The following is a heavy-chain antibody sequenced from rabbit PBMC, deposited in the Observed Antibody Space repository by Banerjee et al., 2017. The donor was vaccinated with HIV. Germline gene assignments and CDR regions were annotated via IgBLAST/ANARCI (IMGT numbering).Heavy chain of an antibody. V-gene: IGHV1S45*01. D-gene: IGHD4-1*01. J-gene: IGHJ4*01. CDR3: ARDLAGVIGWNFNL. Sequence: QEQLEESGGDLVKPGASLTLTCTASGFSLSSDYDMCWVRQAPGKGLEWIACIYEGSSGITWYASWAKGRFTISKTSSTTVTLQMTSLTAADTASYFCARDLAGVIGWNFNLWGQGTLVTVS. CDR2: IYEGSSGIT. CDR1: GFSLSSDYD.